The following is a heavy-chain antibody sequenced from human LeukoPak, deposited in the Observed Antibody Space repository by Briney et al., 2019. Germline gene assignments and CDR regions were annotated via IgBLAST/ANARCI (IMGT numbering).Heavy chain of an antibody. CDR1: GGSISSYY. CDR3: ARDDYSNYVAYYYYYMDV. D-gene: IGHD4-11*01. CDR2: IYYSGST. J-gene: IGHJ6*03. V-gene: IGHV4-59*12. Sequence: SETLSLTCTVSGGSISSYYWSWIRQPPGKGLEWIGYIYYSGSTNYNPSLKSRVTISVDTSKNQFSLKLSSVTAADTAVYYCARDDYSNYVAYYYYYMDVWGKGTTVTVSS.